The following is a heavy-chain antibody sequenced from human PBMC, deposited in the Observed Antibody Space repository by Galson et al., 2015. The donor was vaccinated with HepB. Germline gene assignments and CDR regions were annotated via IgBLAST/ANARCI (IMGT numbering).Heavy chain of an antibody. Sequence: SLRLSCAASGFTFSSYWMSWVRQAPGKGLEWVANIKQDDVDSVKGRFTISRDNAKNSLYLQTDSLRAEDTAVYYCARARGYTYGYQDYWGQGTLVTVSS. D-gene: IGHD5-18*01. CDR2: IKQD. CDR1: GFTFSSYW. CDR3: ARARGYTYGYQDY. V-gene: IGHV3-7*03. J-gene: IGHJ4*02.